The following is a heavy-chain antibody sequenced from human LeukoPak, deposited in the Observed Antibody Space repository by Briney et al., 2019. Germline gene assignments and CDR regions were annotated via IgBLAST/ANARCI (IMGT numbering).Heavy chain of an antibody. J-gene: IGHJ4*02. CDR1: GGYISGYY. V-gene: IGHV4-59*01. D-gene: IGHD3-16*02. CDR3: ARSIYNDQGTFDY. Sequence: SETLSLTCTVSGGYISGYYWTWIRQPPGKGLEWIANVYYSGTTNIHPSLKSRLIVSLDMSKNKFSLNLTSVTAADTAVYYCARSIYNDQGTFDYWGQGAPVTVSS. CDR2: VYYSGTT.